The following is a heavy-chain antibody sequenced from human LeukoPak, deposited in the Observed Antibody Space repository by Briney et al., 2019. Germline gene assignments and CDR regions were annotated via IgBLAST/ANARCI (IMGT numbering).Heavy chain of an antibody. CDR2: ISSSSSTI. Sequence: PGGSLRLSCAASGFTFSSYSMNWVRQAPGKGLEWVSYISSSSSTIYYADSVKGRFTISRDNAKNSLYLQMNSLKAEDTAVYYCARDRLSWSGYYGNYWGQGTLVTVSS. CDR3: ARDRLSWSGYYGNY. V-gene: IGHV3-48*04. CDR1: GFTFSSYS. J-gene: IGHJ4*02. D-gene: IGHD3-3*01.